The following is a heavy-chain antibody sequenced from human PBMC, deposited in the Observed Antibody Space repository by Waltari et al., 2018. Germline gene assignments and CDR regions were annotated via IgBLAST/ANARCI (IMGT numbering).Heavy chain of an antibody. J-gene: IGHJ3*02. D-gene: IGHD5-18*01. V-gene: IGHV4-59*01. CDR1: GGSISSYY. Sequence: PSETLSLTCTVSGGSISSYYWSWIRQPPGKGLEWIGYIYYSGSTNYNPSLKSRVTISVDTSKNQFSLKLSSVTAADTAVYYCARGGYSYGLDAFDIWGQGTMVTVSS. CDR3: ARGGYSYGLDAFDI. CDR2: IYYSGST.